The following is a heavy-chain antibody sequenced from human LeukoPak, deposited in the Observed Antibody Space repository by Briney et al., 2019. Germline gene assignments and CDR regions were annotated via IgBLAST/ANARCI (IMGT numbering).Heavy chain of an antibody. CDR3: ARSSWYEHFDY. CDR2: IYYSGST. V-gene: IGHV4-59*01. CDR1: GGSISSYY. J-gene: IGHJ4*02. D-gene: IGHD6-13*01. Sequence: PSETLSLTCTVSGGSISSYYWSWIRQPPGKGLEWIGYIYYSGSTNYNPSLKSRVTISVDTSKNQFSLKLSSVTAADTAVYYCARSSWYEHFDYWGQGTLVTVSS.